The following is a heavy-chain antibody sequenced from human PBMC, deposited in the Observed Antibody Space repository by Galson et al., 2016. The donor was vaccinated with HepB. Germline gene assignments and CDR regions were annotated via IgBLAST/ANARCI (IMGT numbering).Heavy chain of an antibody. V-gene: IGHV3-49*03. D-gene: IGHD2-2*01. J-gene: IGHJ4*01. Sequence: SLRLSCAGAGFRFGDYAISWFRQAPGKGLEWIAIIRSKAYGGTTEYAASVKDRFTISRDDSDSIAYLQMDSLKTEDTTVYFCSRHWDYCINTRCTTLDYWGQGTLVTVAS. CDR1: GFRFGDYA. CDR2: IRSKAYGGTT. CDR3: SRHWDYCINTRCTTLDY.